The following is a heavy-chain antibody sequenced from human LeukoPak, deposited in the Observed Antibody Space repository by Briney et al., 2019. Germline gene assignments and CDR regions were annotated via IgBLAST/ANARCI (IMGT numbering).Heavy chain of an antibody. J-gene: IGHJ4*02. V-gene: IGHV4-39*01. CDR1: GGSISSGSHY. CDR2: ISESGTT. D-gene: IGHD2-21*01. CDR3: ARYSSSFFDY. Sequence: PSETLSLTCTVSGGSISSGSHYWAWIRQPPGKGLEWLATISESGTTYYNPSLKSRVTISVDTSKNQFSLRLGSVTAADTAVYYCARYSSSFFDYWGQGTLVTVSS.